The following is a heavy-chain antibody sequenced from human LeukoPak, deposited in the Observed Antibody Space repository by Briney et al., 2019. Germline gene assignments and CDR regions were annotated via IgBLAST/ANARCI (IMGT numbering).Heavy chain of an antibody. V-gene: IGHV1-18*01. J-gene: IGHJ4*02. Sequence: SVKVSYKASGYTFTIYGISWVRQAPGQGREGMGWISAYNGNTNYTEKLQGRVTMNTDTYKSTAYIEVRRVRCGDTAVYYCARAPLTYYDFWSGYYPFDYWGQGTLVTVSS. CDR2: ISAYNGNT. CDR1: GYTFTIYG. CDR3: ARAPLTYYDFWSGYYPFDY. D-gene: IGHD3-3*01.